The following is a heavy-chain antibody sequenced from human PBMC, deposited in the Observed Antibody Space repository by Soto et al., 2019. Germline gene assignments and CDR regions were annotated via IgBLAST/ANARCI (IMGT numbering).Heavy chain of an antibody. V-gene: IGHV4-4*07. Sequence: NPSKTLSLTCTVSGASISGHFWSWIRQPAGKGLEWVGRIHSTGVTSYNPSLKSRVTVSVDTSNNQFSLNLRSVTAADTAVYYGKRGAGPPWFDLWGQGTQVTVSS. J-gene: IGHJ5*02. CDR3: KRGAGPPWFDL. CDR1: GASISGHF. CDR2: IHSTGVT.